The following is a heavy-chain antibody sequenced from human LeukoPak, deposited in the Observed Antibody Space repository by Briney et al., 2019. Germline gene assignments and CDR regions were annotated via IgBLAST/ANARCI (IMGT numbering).Heavy chain of an antibody. CDR1: GYSFASCW. D-gene: IGHD3-22*01. V-gene: IGHV5-51*01. CDR2: IYPGDSDT. CDR3: ARRDGSGLNF. Sequence: ESLNISENGSGYSFASCWLRWERQIPETFLEWMGIIYPGDSDTRYSPSFQGQVTISADKSINTAYLQWSSLKASDTAMYYCARRDGSGLNFWGQGTLVTVSS. J-gene: IGHJ4*02.